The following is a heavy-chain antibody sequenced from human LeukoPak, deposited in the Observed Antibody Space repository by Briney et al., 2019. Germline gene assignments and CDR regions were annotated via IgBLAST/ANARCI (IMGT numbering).Heavy chain of an antibody. CDR3: ARLEDIVATIDY. CDR2: INHSGST. J-gene: IGHJ4*02. D-gene: IGHD5-12*01. V-gene: IGHV4-34*01. Sequence: PSETLSLTCAVYGGSFSGYYWSWIRQPPGKGLEWIGEINHSGSTNYNPSLKSRVTISADTSKNQFSLKLSSVTAADTAVYYCARLEDIVATIDYWGQGTLVTVSS. CDR1: GGSFSGYY.